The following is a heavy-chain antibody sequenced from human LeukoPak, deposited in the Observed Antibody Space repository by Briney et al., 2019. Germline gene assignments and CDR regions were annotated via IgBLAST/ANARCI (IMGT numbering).Heavy chain of an antibody. CDR2: IYYSGST. J-gene: IGHJ4*02. D-gene: IGHD3-22*01. V-gene: IGHV4-59*01. CDR1: GGSISSY. Sequence: SETLSLTCTVSGGSISSYRQPPGKGLEWIGYIYYSGSTNYNPSLKSRVSISVDTSKNQFSLKLSAVTAADTAVYHCARGLGYYDSSVGYWGQGTLVTVSS. CDR3: ARGLGYYDSSVGY.